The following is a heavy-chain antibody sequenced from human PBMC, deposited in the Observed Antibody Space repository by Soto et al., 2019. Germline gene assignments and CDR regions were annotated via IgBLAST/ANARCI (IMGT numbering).Heavy chain of an antibody. Sequence: PSETLSLTCPLSGDTSTSYYWGLIRQAPGKGLEWIGHIHNSGTSTHNPSLNGRVTISIDMSKKQFSLKLTSLTSADTAVYYCARDFYDSVGYTWFDSWSQGTLVTVSS. V-gene: IGHV4-59*01. D-gene: IGHD3-22*01. J-gene: IGHJ5*01. CDR3: ARDFYDSVGYTWFDS. CDR1: GDTSTSYY. CDR2: IHNSGTS.